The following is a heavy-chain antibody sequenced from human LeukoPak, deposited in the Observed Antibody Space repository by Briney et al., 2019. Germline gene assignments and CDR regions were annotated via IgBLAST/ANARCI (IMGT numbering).Heavy chain of an antibody. D-gene: IGHD4-17*01. CDR1: GFTFSSYW. CDR2: IHQDGSEE. Sequence: GGSLRLSCAASGFTFSSYWMSWVRQAPGNGLEWVANIHQDGSEEYYVDSVKGRFTISRDNAKSSLHLQMNSLRGEDTAVYYCAKAGQPGTVDYWGQGTLVTVSS. CDR3: AKAGQPGTVDY. J-gene: IGHJ4*02. V-gene: IGHV3-7*01.